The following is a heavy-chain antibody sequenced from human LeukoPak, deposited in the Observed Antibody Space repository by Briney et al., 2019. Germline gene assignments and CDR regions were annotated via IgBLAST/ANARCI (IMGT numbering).Heavy chain of an antibody. V-gene: IGHV3-74*01. D-gene: IGHD3-10*01. CDR1: GFTFSSYW. J-gene: IGHJ4*02. CDR2: IDRDGSRI. CDR3: ARTSWFGELPCDY. Sequence: GGSLRLSCAVSGFTFSSYWMHWVRQAPGKGLVWVSRIDRDGSRINYADSVKGRFTISRDDGENTLFLQMNSLRAEDTAVYYCARTSWFGELPCDYWGQGTLVTVSS.